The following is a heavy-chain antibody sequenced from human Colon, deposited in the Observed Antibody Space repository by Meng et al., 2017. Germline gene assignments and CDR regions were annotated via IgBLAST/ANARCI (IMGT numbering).Heavy chain of an antibody. Sequence: QGQLQESGPGLVRPSETLSLICSGAGGSVSSAGYQWSWIRQHPGKGLEWIGYASTNYNPSLKSRVTISVDTSKNQFSLRLTSVTAADTAVYYCARDHMGSLDYWGQGILVTVSS. D-gene: IGHD1-26*01. CDR3: ARDHMGSLDY. V-gene: IGHV4-61*08. CDR1: GGSVSSAGYQ. J-gene: IGHJ4*02. CDR2: AST.